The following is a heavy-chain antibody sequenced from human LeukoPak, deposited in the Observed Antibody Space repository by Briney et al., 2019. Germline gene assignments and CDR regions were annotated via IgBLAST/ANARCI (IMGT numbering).Heavy chain of an antibody. CDR3: ARVPYYYDCSGYFAGVGYMDV. CDR1: GYTFTGYY. J-gene: IGHJ6*03. V-gene: IGHV1-2*02. D-gene: IGHD3-22*01. CDR2: INPNSGGT. Sequence: ASVKVSCKASGYTFTGYYMHWVRQAPGQGLEWMGWINPNSGGTNYAQKFQGRVTMTRDTSISTAYMELSRLRSDDTAVYYCARVPYYYDCSGYFAGVGYMDVWGKGTTVTVS.